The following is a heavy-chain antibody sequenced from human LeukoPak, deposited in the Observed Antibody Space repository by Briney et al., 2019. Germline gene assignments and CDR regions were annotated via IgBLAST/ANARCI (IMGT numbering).Heavy chain of an antibody. D-gene: IGHD3-9*01. CDR2: ISSSSSTI. V-gene: IGHV3-48*04. J-gene: IGHJ4*02. Sequence: PGGSLRLSCAASGFTFSSYSMNWVRQAPGKGLEWVSYISSSSSTIYYADSVKGRFTISRDNAKNSLYRQMNSLRAEDTAVYYCASADYDILTGIDYWGQGTLVTVSS. CDR1: GFTFSSYS. CDR3: ASADYDILTGIDY.